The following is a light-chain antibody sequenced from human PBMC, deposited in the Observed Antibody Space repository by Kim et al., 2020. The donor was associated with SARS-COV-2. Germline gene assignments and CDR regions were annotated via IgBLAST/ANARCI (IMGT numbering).Light chain of an antibody. Sequence: PGQTARITCSGDALPKQYAYWYQQKPGQAPVLVIYKDSERPSGIPERFSGSSSGTTVTLTISGVQAEDEADYYCQSADSSGTYHWVFGGGTQLIVL. V-gene: IGLV3-25*03. CDR1: ALPKQY. J-gene: IGLJ3*02. CDR3: QSADSSGTYHWV. CDR2: KDS.